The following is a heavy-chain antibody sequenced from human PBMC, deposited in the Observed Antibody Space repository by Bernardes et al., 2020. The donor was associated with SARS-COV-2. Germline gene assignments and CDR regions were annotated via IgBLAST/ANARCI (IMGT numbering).Heavy chain of an antibody. D-gene: IGHD5-18*01. CDR2: IFSGGTT. V-gene: IGHV3-53*01. CDR1: GVTLSSNH. CDR3: ARDRGLDGYSHFDF. Sequence: GGYLRPSLAASGVTLSSNHMNWVRQAPGKGLEWVSGIFSGGTTNYADSVRGRFTISRDGSKNTLYLLMNSLRAEDTAVYYCARDRGLDGYSHFDFWGQGTLVTVSS. J-gene: IGHJ4*02.